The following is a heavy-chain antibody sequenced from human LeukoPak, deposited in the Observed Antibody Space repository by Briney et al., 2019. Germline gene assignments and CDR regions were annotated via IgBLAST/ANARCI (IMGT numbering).Heavy chain of an antibody. Sequence: GSSVKVSCKASGGTFSSYAISWVRQAPGQGLEWMGGIIPIFGTANYAQKFQGRVTITTDESTSTAYMELSSLRSEDTAVYYCARDAQSGYGYGYFDYWGQGTLVTVSS. J-gene: IGHJ4*02. V-gene: IGHV1-69*05. D-gene: IGHD5-18*01. CDR2: IIPIFGTA. CDR1: GGTFSSYA. CDR3: ARDAQSGYGYGYFDY.